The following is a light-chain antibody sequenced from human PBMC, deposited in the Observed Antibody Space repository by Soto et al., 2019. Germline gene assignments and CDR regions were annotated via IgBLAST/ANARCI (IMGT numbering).Light chain of an antibody. J-gene: IGLJ1*01. CDR3: SSYTRRSNSRV. V-gene: IGLV2-14*01. CDR2: EVS. Sequence: QSVLTQPASVSGSPGQSITISCTGISSDVGGYNYVSWYQQHPGKAPKLLIYEVSNRPSGVSNRFSGSKSGNTASLTISGIQAEDEADYYCSSYTRRSNSRVFGTGTKVTVL. CDR1: SSDVGGYNY.